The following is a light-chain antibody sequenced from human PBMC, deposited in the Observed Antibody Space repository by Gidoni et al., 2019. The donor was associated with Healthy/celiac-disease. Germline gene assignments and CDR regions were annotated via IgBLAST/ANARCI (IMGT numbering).Light chain of an antibody. V-gene: IGKV1-27*01. CDR3: QKYNSAPPPGFT. CDR2: AAS. CDR1: QGISNY. J-gene: IGKJ3*01. Sequence: DIQMTQSPSSLSASVGDRVTITCRASQGISNYLAWYQQKPGKVPKLLIYAASTLQSGVPSRFSGSGSGTDFTLTISSLQPEDVATYYCQKYNSAPPPGFTFXPXTKVDI.